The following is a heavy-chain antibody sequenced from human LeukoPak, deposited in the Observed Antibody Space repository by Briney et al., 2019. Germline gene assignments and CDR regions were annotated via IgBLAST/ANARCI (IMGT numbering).Heavy chain of an antibody. CDR2: IYTSGST. J-gene: IGHJ5*02. D-gene: IGHD4-17*01. V-gene: IGHV4-4*09. Sequence: SETLSLTCTVSGGSISSYYWSWIRQPPGKGLEWIGYIYTSGSTNYNPSLKSRVTISVDTSKNQFSLKLSSVTAADTAVYYCARATVTTGRNWFDPWGQGTLVTVSS. CDR1: GGSISSYY. CDR3: ARATVTTGRNWFDP.